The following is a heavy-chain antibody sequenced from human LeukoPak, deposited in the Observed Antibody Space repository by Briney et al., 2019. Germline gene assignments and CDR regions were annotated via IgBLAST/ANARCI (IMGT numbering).Heavy chain of an antibody. CDR3: ARGGGLLRYFDWVLASFDY. Sequence: SQTLSLTCTVSGGSISSGSYYWSWIRQPAGRGLEWIGRIYISGSTNYNPSLKSRVTISVDTSKNQFSLKLSSVTAADTAVYYCARGGGLLRYFDWVLASFDYWGQGTLVTVSS. CDR2: IYISGST. D-gene: IGHD3-9*01. J-gene: IGHJ4*02. CDR1: GGSISSGSYY. V-gene: IGHV4-61*02.